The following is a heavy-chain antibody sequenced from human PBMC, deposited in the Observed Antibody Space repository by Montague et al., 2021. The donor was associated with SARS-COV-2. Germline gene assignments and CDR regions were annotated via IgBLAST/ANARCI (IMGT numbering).Heavy chain of an antibody. CDR3: ARETYDFWSGYYKVGWFDP. CDR2: ISYDGSNK. V-gene: IGHV3-30-3*01. CDR1: GFTFSSYA. Sequence: SLRLSCAASGFTFSSYAMHWVRQAPGKGLEWVAVISYDGSNKYYADSVKGRFTISRGNSKNTLYLQMNSLRAEDTAVYYCARETYDFWSGYYKVGWFDPWGQGTLVTVSA. J-gene: IGHJ5*02. D-gene: IGHD3-3*01.